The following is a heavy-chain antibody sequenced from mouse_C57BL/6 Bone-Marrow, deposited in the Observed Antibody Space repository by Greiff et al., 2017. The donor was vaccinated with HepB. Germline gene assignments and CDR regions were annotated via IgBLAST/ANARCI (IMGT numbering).Heavy chain of an antibody. J-gene: IGHJ2*01. CDR1: GYTFTSYT. Sequence: VQLQQSGAELARPGASVKMSCKASGYTFTSYTMHWVKQRPGQGLEWIGYINPSSGYTKYNQKFKDKATLTADKSSSTAYMQLSSLTSEDSAVYYCARLRALITTVVATDDYWGQGTTLTVSS. D-gene: IGHD1-1*01. V-gene: IGHV1-4*01. CDR3: ARLRALITTVVATDDY. CDR2: INPSSGYT.